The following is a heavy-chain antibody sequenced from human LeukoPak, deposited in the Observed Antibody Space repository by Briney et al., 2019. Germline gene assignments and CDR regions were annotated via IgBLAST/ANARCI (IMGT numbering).Heavy chain of an antibody. CDR2: ISSSSSTI. CDR3: ARDNWTTVPYYYYYMDV. V-gene: IGHV3-48*01. CDR1: GFTFSSYS. Sequence: GGSLRLSCAASGFTFSSYSMNWVRQAPGKGLEWVSYISSSSSTIYYADSVKGRFTISRDNAKNSLYLQMNSLRAEDTAVYYCARDNWTTVPYYYYYMDVWGKGTTVTVSS. J-gene: IGHJ6*03. D-gene: IGHD4-17*01.